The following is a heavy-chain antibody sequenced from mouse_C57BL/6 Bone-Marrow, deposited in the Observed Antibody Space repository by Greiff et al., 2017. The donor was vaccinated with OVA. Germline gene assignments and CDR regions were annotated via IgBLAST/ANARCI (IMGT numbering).Heavy chain of an antibody. CDR1: GYTFTSYW. V-gene: IGHV1-69*01. CDR2: IDPSDSYT. CDR3: ARGRGPSNYLGYYAMDY. D-gene: IGHD2-5*01. J-gene: IGHJ4*01. Sequence: QVQLQQPGAELVMPGASVKLSCKASGYTFTSYWMHWVKQRPGQGLEWIGEIDPSDSYTNYNQKFKGKSTLTVDKSSSTAYMQLSSLTSEDSVVYYCARGRGPSNYLGYYAMDYWGQGTSVTVSS.